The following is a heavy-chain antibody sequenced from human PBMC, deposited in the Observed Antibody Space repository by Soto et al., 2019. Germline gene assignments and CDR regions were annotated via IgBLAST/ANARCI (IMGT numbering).Heavy chain of an antibody. V-gene: IGHV3-53*04. CDR2: IYSGGST. Sequence: LRLSCAASGFTVSSNYMSWVRQAPGKGLEWVSVIYSGGSTYYADSVKGRFTISRHNSKNTLYLQMNSLRAEDTAVYYCARETRNAFDIWGQGTMVTVSS. CDR3: ARETRNAFDI. CDR1: GFTVSSNY. D-gene: IGHD6-6*01. J-gene: IGHJ3*02.